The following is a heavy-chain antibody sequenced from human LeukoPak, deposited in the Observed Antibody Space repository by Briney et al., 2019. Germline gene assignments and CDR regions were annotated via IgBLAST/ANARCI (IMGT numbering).Heavy chain of an antibody. V-gene: IGHV3-30*02. Sequence: GGSLRLSCAASGFTFSSYGMHWVRQAPGKGLEWVAFIRYDGSNKYYADSVKGRFTISRDNSKNTLYLQMNSLRAEDTAVYYCARGRTVVTPDDAFDIWGQGTMVTVSS. J-gene: IGHJ3*02. CDR3: ARGRTVVTPDDAFDI. CDR2: IRYDGSNK. D-gene: IGHD4-23*01. CDR1: GFTFSSYG.